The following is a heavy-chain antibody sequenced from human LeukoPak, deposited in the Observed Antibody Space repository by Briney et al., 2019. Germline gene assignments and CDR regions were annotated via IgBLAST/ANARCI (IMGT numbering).Heavy chain of an antibody. CDR1: EFTFGDYY. V-gene: IGHV3-66*01. CDR3: ARDATAWGVWYFDL. J-gene: IGHJ2*01. D-gene: IGHD3-16*01. CDR2: IYSGGST. Sequence: GGSLRLSCAASEFTFGDYYMSWVRQAPGKGLEWVSVIYSGGSTYYADSVKGRFTISRDNSKNTLYLQMNSLRAEDTAVYYCARDATAWGVWYFDLWGRGTLVTVSS.